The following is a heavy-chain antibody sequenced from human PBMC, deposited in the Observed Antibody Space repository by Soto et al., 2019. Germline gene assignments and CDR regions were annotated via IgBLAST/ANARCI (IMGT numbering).Heavy chain of an antibody. V-gene: IGHV1-2*02. J-gene: IGHJ4*02. Sequence: ASVKVSCKASGYTFTGYYMHWVRQAPGQGLEWMGWINPNSGGTNYAQKFQGRVTMTRDTSISTAYMELRRLRSDDTAVYYCARYAPVVDSSSWYYTSYYFDYWGQGTLVTVSS. D-gene: IGHD6-13*01. CDR1: GYTFTGYY. CDR2: INPNSGGT. CDR3: ARYAPVVDSSSWYYTSYYFDY.